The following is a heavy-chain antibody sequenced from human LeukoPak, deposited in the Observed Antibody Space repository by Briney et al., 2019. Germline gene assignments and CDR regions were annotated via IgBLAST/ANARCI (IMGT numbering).Heavy chain of an antibody. CDR2: INPNSGDT. CDR1: GYTFTGYY. V-gene: IGHV1-2*02. CDR3: ARDASSTSCCDGFDI. J-gene: IGHJ3*02. D-gene: IGHD2-2*01. Sequence: ASVKVSCKASGYTFTGYYMHWVRQAPGQGLEWMGWINPNSGDTKYEQKFQGRVTMTRDTSISTAYMEVSSLRSDDTAVYYCARDASSTSCCDGFDIWGQGTTVTVSS.